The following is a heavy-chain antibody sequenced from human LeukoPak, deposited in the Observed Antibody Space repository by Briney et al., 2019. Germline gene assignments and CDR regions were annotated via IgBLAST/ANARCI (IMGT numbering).Heavy chain of an antibody. CDR2: IIPIFGTA. CDR3: ARGSGVSYYYYMDV. V-gene: IGHV1-69*05. CDR1: GGTFSSYA. D-gene: IGHD1-26*01. J-gene: IGHJ6*03. Sequence: ASVKVSCKASGGTFSSYAISWVRQAPGQGLEWMGGIIPIFGTANYAQKFQGRVTMTRDMSTSTVYMELSSLRSEDTAVYYCARGSGVSYYYYMDVWGKGTTVTVSS.